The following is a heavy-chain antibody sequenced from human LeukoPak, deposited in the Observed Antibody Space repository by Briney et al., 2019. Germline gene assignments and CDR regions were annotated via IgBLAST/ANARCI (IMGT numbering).Heavy chain of an antibody. V-gene: IGHV4-39*01. CDR1: GGSFSRSSYY. CDR3: AGLDQLLFDY. D-gene: IGHD2-2*01. Sequence: SETLSLTCTVSGGSFSRSSYYWGWIRQPPGKGLEWIGSIYYSGSTYYNPSLKSRVTISVDTSKNQFSLKLSSVTAADTAVYYCAGLDQLLFDYWGQGTLVTVSS. CDR2: IYYSGST. J-gene: IGHJ4*02.